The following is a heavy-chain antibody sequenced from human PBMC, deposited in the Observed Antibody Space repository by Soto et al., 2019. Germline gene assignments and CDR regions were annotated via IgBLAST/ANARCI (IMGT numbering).Heavy chain of an antibody. D-gene: IGHD6-19*01. Sequence: EVQLVESGGDLVQQGGSLRLSCIASGFTFSVYSMNWVRQAPGKGLEWFSYITSDTKTIKYADSVKGRFTISRDNAKNSVYLQMNSLRDEDTALYYCARSVEGHFDYWGQGTVVTVSS. CDR3: ARSVEGHFDY. CDR2: ITSDTKTI. CDR1: GFTFSVYS. V-gene: IGHV3-48*02. J-gene: IGHJ4*02.